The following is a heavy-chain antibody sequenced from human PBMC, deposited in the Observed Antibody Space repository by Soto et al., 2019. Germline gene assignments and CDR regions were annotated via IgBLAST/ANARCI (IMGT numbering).Heavy chain of an antibody. CDR2: IYPGDSDT. CDR1: GYSFTSYW. CDR3: AAMLGYCSSTSCYRKRDYYYYGMDV. J-gene: IGHJ6*02. D-gene: IGHD2-2*02. Sequence: PGESLKISCKGSGYSFTSYWIGWVRQMPGKVLEWMGIIYPGDSDTRYSPSFQGQVTISADKSISTAYLQWSSLKASDTAMYYCAAMLGYCSSTSCYRKRDYYYYGMDVWGQGXTVTVYS. V-gene: IGHV5-51*01.